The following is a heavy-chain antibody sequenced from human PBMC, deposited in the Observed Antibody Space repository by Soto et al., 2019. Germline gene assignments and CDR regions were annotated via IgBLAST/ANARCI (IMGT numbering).Heavy chain of an antibody. CDR1: GFTFSSYG. CDR2: ISYDGSNK. CDR3: AKAYYGSGSYYYYYSYGMDV. D-gene: IGHD3-10*01. Sequence: GGSLRLSCAASGFTFSSYGMHWVRQAPGKGLEWVAVISYDGSNKYYADSVKGRFTISRDNSKNTLYLQMNSLRAEDTAVYYCAKAYYGSGSYYYYYSYGMDVWGQGTTVT. V-gene: IGHV3-30*18. J-gene: IGHJ6*02.